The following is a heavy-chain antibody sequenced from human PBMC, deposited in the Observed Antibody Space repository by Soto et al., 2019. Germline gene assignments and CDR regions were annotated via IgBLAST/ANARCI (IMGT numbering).Heavy chain of an antibody. CDR1: GGSISNAY. CDR3: VRDIAIPNNVYAGRRLDV. D-gene: IGHD5-12*01. CDR2: IYFTGSA. V-gene: IGHV4-59*01. J-gene: IGHJ6*02. Sequence: SETLSLTCTVSGGSISNAYWGWIRQPPGKGLEWIGYIYFTGSADYNPSLKSRVTISVDTSKNQFSLQLSSVTAADTAVYYCVRDIAIPNNVYAGRRLDVWGQGTTVPVSS.